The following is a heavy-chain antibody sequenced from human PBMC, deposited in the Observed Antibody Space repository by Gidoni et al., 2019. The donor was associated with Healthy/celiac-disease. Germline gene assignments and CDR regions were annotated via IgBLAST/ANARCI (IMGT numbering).Heavy chain of an antibody. J-gene: IGHJ6*02. CDR1: AFPLSSYG. CDR3: AKDRGVRYYYYGMDV. Sequence: QVQLVSSGGCVVKPGRFLRLTCAASAFPLSSYGMHWVRQAPGKGLEWMAVISYDGSNKYHADSVKGRFNISRDNSKNTLYLQMNSLRAEDTAVYYCAKDRGVRYYYYGMDVWGQGTTVTVSS. D-gene: IGHD3-10*01. V-gene: IGHV3-30*18. CDR2: ISYDGSNK.